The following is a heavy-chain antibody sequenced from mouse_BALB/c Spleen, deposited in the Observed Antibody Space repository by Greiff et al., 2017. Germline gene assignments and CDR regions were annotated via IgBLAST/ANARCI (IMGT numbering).Heavy chain of an antibody. V-gene: IGHV1-67*01. CDR1: GYTFTDYA. J-gene: IGHJ4*01. Sequence: VHLQQSGPELVRPGVSVKISCKGSGYTFTDYAMHWVKQSHAKSLEWIGVISTYYGNTNYNQKFKGKATMTVDKSSSTAYMELARLTSEDSAIYYCARGYDVSYYAMDYWGQGTSVTVSS. CDR3: ARGYDVSYYAMDY. D-gene: IGHD2-2*01. CDR2: ISTYYGNT.